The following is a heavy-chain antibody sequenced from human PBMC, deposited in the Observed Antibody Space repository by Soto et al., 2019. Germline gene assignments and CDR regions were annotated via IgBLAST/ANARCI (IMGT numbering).Heavy chain of an antibody. CDR3: ARHRITIFGVVTESDY. CDR1: GGSIISSSYY. J-gene: IGHJ4*02. Sequence: SETLSLTCTVSGGSIISSSYYWGWIRQPPGKGLEWIGSIYYSGSTYYNPSLKSRVTISVDTSKNQFSLKLSSVTAADTAVYYCARHRITIFGVVTESDYWGQGNLVTVSS. CDR2: IYYSGST. V-gene: IGHV4-39*01. D-gene: IGHD3-3*01.